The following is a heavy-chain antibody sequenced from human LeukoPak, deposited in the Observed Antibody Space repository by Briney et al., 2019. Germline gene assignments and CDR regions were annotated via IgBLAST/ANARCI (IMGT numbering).Heavy chain of an antibody. D-gene: IGHD3-22*01. Sequence: PGGSLRLSCAASGFTFSSYEMNWVRQAPGKGLEWVSYISSSGSTIYYADSVKGRFTISRDNAKNSLYLQMNSLRAEDTAVYYCAREVDSSGYYARHFDYWGQGTLVTVSS. CDR3: AREVDSSGYYARHFDY. J-gene: IGHJ4*02. V-gene: IGHV3-48*03. CDR2: ISSSGSTI. CDR1: GFTFSSYE.